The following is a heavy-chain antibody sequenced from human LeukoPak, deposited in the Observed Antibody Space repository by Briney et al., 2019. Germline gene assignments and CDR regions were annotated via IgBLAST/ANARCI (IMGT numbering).Heavy chain of an antibody. J-gene: IGHJ4*02. Sequence: PGGSLRLSCAASGFTFSSYSMNWVRQAPGKGLEWVSSISGSSSYIYYADSMKGRFTISRDNAENSLYLQMNSVRADDTAVYYCARDKIVGATLLDYWGQGSLVTVSS. CDR3: ARDKIVGATLLDY. V-gene: IGHV3-21*01. D-gene: IGHD1-26*01. CDR1: GFTFSSYS. CDR2: ISGSSSYI.